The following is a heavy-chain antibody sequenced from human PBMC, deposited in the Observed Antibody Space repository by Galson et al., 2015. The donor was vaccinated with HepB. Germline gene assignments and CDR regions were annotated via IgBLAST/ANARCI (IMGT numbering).Heavy chain of an antibody. D-gene: IGHD2-21*01. CDR3: ARIGEDDAFDV. J-gene: IGHJ3*01. CDR2: TYYRSKWYN. V-gene: IGHV6-1*01. CDR1: GDSVSSDRAG. Sequence: CAISGDSVSSDRAGWNWVRQSPSRGLEWLGRTYYRSKWYNDYAISVEGRITINPDTSKNQFSLQLNSLTPEDAAVYYCARIGEDDAFDVLGQGTMVTVSS.